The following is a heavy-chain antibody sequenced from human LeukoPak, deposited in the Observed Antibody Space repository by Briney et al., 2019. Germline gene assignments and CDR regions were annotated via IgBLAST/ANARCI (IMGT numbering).Heavy chain of an antibody. CDR2: IWYDGSNK. CDR1: GFTFSSYG. Sequence: PGGSLRLSCAASGFTFSSYGMHWVRQAPGKGREWVAVIWYDGSNKYYADSVKGRFTISRDNSKNTLYLQMNSLRAEDTAVYYCAKDSDYGDYGGAFDIWGQGTMVTVSS. V-gene: IGHV3-33*06. CDR3: AKDSDYGDYGGAFDI. D-gene: IGHD4-17*01. J-gene: IGHJ3*02.